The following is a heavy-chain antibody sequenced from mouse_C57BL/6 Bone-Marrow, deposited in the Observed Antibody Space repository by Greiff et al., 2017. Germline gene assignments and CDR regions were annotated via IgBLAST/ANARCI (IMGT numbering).Heavy chain of an antibody. D-gene: IGHD1-1*02. CDR3: ARRGAMAPYAMDY. Sequence: VKLLESGAELVKPGASVKISCKASGYAFSSYWMNWVKQRPGKGLEWIGQIYPGDGDTNYNGKFKGKATLTADKSSSTAYMQLSSLTSEDSAVYFCARRGAMAPYAMDYWGQGTSVTVSS. V-gene: IGHV1-80*01. CDR1: GYAFSSYW. CDR2: IYPGDGDT. J-gene: IGHJ4*01.